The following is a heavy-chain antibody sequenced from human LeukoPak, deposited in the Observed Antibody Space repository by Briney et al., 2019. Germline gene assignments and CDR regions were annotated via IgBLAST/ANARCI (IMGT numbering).Heavy chain of an antibody. CDR3: ARDASSTAAADDY. V-gene: IGHV1-2*06. J-gene: IGHJ4*02. CDR1: GYTFTGYY. D-gene: IGHD6-13*01. CDR2: INPNSGGT. Sequence: ASVKVSCKASGYTFTGYYMHWVRQAPGQGLEWMGRINPNSGGTNYAQKFQGRVTMTRDTSISTAYMELSRLRSEDTAVYYCARDASSTAAADDYWGQGTLVTVSS.